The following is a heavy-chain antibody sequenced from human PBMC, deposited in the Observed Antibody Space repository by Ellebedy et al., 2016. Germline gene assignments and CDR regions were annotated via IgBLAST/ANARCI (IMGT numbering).Heavy chain of an antibody. Sequence: GGSLRLSXAASGFTFSSYAMSWVRQAPGKGLEWISGIGGNGGSTFYADSVKGRFTISRDNSKNTLYLQMNSLRAEDTAVYYCAKESAFAYSAFWSAYHYMDVWGKGTTVTVSS. CDR3: AKESAFAYSAFWSAYHYMDV. CDR1: GFTFSSYA. CDR2: IGGNGGST. J-gene: IGHJ6*03. D-gene: IGHD3-3*01. V-gene: IGHV3-23*01.